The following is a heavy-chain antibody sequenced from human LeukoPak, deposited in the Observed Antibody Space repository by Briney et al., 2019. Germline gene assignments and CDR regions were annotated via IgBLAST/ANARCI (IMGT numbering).Heavy chain of an antibody. CDR2: INHSGST. CDR3: ARHNGSYGIVYYYYYYMDV. Sequence: SETLSLTCAVYGGSFSGYYWSWIRQPPGKGLEWTGEINHSGSTNYNPSLKSRVTISVDTSKNQFSLKLSSVTAADTAVYYCARHNGSYGIVYYYYYYMDVWGKGTTVTISS. D-gene: IGHD1-26*01. J-gene: IGHJ6*03. V-gene: IGHV4-34*01. CDR1: GGSFSGYY.